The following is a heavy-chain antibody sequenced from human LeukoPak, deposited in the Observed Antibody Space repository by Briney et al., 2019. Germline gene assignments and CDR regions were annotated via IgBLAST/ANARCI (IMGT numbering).Heavy chain of an antibody. CDR1: GGSISSGGYY. CDR2: IYYSGST. Sequence: PSETLSLTCTVSGGSISSGGYYWSWIRQHPGKGLEWIGYIYYSGSTYYNPSLKSRVTISVDASKNQFSLKLSSVTAADTAVYYCARGTNYYDSGGLVDYWGQGTLVTVSS. J-gene: IGHJ4*02. V-gene: IGHV4-31*03. CDR3: ARGTNYYDSGGLVDY. D-gene: IGHD3-22*01.